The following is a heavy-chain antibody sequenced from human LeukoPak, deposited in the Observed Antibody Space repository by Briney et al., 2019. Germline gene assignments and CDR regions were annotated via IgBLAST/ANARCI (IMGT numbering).Heavy chain of an antibody. D-gene: IGHD2-15*01. CDR2: IIPIFGTA. V-gene: IGHV1-69*13. Sequence: GASVKVSCKASGGTFSSYAIGWVRQAPGQGLEWMGGIIPIFGTANYAQKFQGRVTITADESTSTAYMELSSLRSEDTAVYYCAREVEEYCSGGSCYGAHYWGQGTLVTVSS. CDR3: AREVEEYCSGGSCYGAHY. CDR1: GGTFSSYA. J-gene: IGHJ4*02.